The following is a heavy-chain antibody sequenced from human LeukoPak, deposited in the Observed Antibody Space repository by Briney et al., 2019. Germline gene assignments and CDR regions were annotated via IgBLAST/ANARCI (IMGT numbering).Heavy chain of an antibody. Sequence: SETLSLTCTVSGGSISSNYYWGWIRPPPGKGLEWIGSIYYSGSTYYNPSLKSRVTISVDTSKNQFSLKLRSVTAADTAVYYCARRLGGSGSYYYWGQGTLVTVSS. CDR2: IYYSGST. J-gene: IGHJ4*02. CDR1: GGSISSNYY. V-gene: IGHV4-39*01. CDR3: ARRLGGSGSYYY. D-gene: IGHD3-10*01.